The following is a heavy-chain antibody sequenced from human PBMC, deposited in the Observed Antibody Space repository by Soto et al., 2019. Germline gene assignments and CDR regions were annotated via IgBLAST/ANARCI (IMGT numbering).Heavy chain of an antibody. V-gene: IGHV3-21*01. CDR1: GFTFSSYS. D-gene: IGHD2-2*01. J-gene: IGHJ4*02. CDR3: ARASRYCSSTSCYNFDY. Sequence: EVQLVESGGGLVKPGGSLRLSCAASGFTFSSYSMNWVRQAPGKGLEWVSSISSSSSYIYYADSVKGRFTISRDNAKNSLYLQINSLRAEDTAVYYCARASRYCSSTSCYNFDYWGQGTLVTVSS. CDR2: ISSSSSYI.